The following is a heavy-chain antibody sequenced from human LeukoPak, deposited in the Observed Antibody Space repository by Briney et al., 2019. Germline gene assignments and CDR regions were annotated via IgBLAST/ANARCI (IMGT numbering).Heavy chain of an antibody. CDR2: ISSSSSYI. CDR1: GFTFSSYS. Sequence: MSGGSLRLSCAASGFTFSSYSMNWVRQAPGKGLEWVSSISSSSSYIYYADSVKGRFTISRDNAKNSLYLQMNSLRAEDTAVYYCARDGYYYDSSGYYSINGMDVWGQGTTVTVSS. D-gene: IGHD3-22*01. J-gene: IGHJ6*02. CDR3: ARDGYYYDSSGYYSINGMDV. V-gene: IGHV3-21*01.